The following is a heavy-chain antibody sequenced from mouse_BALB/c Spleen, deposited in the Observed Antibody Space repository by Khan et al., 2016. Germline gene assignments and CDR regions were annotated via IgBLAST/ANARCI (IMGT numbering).Heavy chain of an antibody. CDR2: IDPANDNT. Sequence: VQLQQSGAELVKPGASVKLSCTASGFNIKDTYMHWMIQRPEQGLEWIGRIDPANDNTKYDPKFQGQATITADTSSNTAYLQLSSLTYEDTAVYYCARSYYDSWFVYWGQGTLVTVSA. D-gene: IGHD2-4*01. CDR3: ARSYYDSWFVY. CDR1: GFNIKDTY. V-gene: IGHV14-3*02. J-gene: IGHJ3*01.